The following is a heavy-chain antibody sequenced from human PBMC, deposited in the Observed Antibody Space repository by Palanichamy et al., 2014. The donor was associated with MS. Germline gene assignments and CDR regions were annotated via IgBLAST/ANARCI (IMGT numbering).Heavy chain of an antibody. CDR2: INADGSST. V-gene: IGHV3-74*01. CDR1: AFIFRTAW. Sequence: QLVESGGGLVQPGGSLRLSCEVSAFIFRTAWMHWVRQGPGEGLVWVAYINADGSSTNYADSVKGRFSVSRDNAKNTVYLQMNSLRVEDTAVYYCASGGQFSYYHWGQGTLVTVSS. J-gene: IGHJ4*02. D-gene: IGHD3-10*01. CDR3: ASGGQFSYYH.